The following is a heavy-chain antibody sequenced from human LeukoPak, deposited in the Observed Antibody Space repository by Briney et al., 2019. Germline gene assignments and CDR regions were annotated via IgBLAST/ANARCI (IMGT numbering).Heavy chain of an antibody. CDR2: IYTSGST. Sequence: PSQTLSLTCTVSGGSISSGSYYWSWIRQPAGKGLEWIGRIYTSGSTNYNPSLKSRVTISVDTSKNQFSLKLSSVTAADTAVYYCARDMDSGPDFFDYWGLGTLVTVSS. CDR3: ARDMDSGPDFFDY. J-gene: IGHJ4*02. D-gene: IGHD1-26*01. CDR1: GGSISSGSYY. V-gene: IGHV4-61*02.